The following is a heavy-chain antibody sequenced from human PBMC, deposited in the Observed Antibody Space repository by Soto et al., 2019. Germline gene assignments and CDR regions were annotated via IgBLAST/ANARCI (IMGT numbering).Heavy chain of an antibody. J-gene: IGHJ4*02. CDR3: ARTYYSSSWFGYYFDY. Sequence: SETLSLTCTVSGGSISSYYWSWIRQPPGKGLEWIGYIYYSGSTNYNPSLKSRVTISVDTSKNQFSLKLSSVTAADTAVYYCARTYYSSSWFGYYFDYWGQGTLVTVSS. CDR1: GGSISSYY. D-gene: IGHD6-13*01. V-gene: IGHV4-59*01. CDR2: IYYSGST.